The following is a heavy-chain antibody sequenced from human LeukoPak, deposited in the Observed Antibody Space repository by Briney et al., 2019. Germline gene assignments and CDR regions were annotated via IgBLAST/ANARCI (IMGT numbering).Heavy chain of an antibody. CDR1: GGTFSSYA. CDR2: IIPIFGTA. Sequence: ASVKVSCKASGGTFSSYAISWVRQAPGQGLEWMGGIIPIFGTANYAQKFQGRVTITADESTSTAYMELSSLRSEDTAVYYCARDDYGGNMDFDYWGQGTLVTVSS. D-gene: IGHD4-23*01. J-gene: IGHJ4*02. V-gene: IGHV1-69*13. CDR3: ARDDYGGNMDFDY.